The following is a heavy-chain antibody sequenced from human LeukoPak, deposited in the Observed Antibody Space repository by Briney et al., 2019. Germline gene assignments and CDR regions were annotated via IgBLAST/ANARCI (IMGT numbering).Heavy chain of an antibody. V-gene: IGHV4-61*02. J-gene: IGHJ4*02. CDR1: GGSISSGSYY. CDR3: ARHAGYGDYNSFDY. CDR2: IYTSGST. Sequence: PSETLSLTCTVSGGSISSGSYYWSWIRQPAGKGLEWIGRIYTSGSTNYNPSLKSRVTISVDTSKNQFSLKLSSVTAADTAVYYCARHAGYGDYNSFDYWGQGTLVTVSS. D-gene: IGHD4-17*01.